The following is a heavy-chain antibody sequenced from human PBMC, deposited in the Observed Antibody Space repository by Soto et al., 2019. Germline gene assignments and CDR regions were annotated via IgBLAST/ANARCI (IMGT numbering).Heavy chain of an antibody. D-gene: IGHD1-26*01. J-gene: IGHJ4*02. CDR1: GLKFSSYA. CDR2: ISGSGGST. V-gene: IGHV3-23*01. Sequence: GSLRLSYAASGLKFSSYAMSWVRQAPGKGLEWVSAISGSGGSTYYADSVKGRFTISRDNSKNTLYLQMNSLRAEDTAVYYCAKDHRNPGIVGATTSFDYWGQGTLVTSPQ. CDR3: AKDHRNPGIVGATTSFDY.